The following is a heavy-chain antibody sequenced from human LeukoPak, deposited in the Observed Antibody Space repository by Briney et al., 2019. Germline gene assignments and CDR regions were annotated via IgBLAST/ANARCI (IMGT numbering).Heavy chain of an antibody. CDR3: ARQGYSGHSQGAADY. CDR1: GGTFSSYA. Sequence: GASVKVSCKASGGTFSSYAISWVRQAPGQGLEWMGWINPNSGGTNYAQKFQGRVTMTTDTSTSTAHMELRSLRSDDTAVYYCARQGYSGHSQGAADYWGQGTLVTVSS. J-gene: IGHJ4*02. CDR2: INPNSGGT. V-gene: IGHV1-18*01. D-gene: IGHD4-23*01.